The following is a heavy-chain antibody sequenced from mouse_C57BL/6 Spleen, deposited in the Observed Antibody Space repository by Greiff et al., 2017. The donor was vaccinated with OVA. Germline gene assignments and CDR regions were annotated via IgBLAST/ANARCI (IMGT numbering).Heavy chain of an antibody. Sequence: VQLQQPGTELVKPGASVKLSCKASGYTFTSYWMHWVKQRPGQGLEWIGNINPSNGGTNYNEKFKSKATLTVDKSYSTAYMQLSSLTSEDSAVYYCARGVSDYYGSSLDYWGQGTTLTVSS. CDR3: ARGVSDYYGSSLDY. D-gene: IGHD1-1*01. J-gene: IGHJ2*01. V-gene: IGHV1-53*01. CDR1: GYTFTSYW. CDR2: INPSNGGT.